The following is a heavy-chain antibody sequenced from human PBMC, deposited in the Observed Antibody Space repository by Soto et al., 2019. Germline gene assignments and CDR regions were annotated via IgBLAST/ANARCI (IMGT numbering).Heavy chain of an antibody. Sequence: SVKVSCKASGGTFSSYAISWVRQAPGQGLEWMGGIIPIFGTANYAQKFQGRVTITADESTSTAYMELSSLRSEDTAVYYCARQVAAAGTRWFDPWGKGTLVTVSS. J-gene: IGHJ5*02. CDR3: ARQVAAAGTRWFDP. CDR2: IIPIFGTA. CDR1: GGTFSSYA. D-gene: IGHD6-13*01. V-gene: IGHV1-69*13.